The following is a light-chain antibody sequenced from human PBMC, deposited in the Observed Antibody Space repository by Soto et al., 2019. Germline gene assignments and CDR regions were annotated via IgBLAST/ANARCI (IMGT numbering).Light chain of an antibody. Sequence: EIVLTQSPGTLSLSPGERATLSCRASQTVSNNYLAWYQHKPGQAPRVLIYGASSRAPGIPDRFSGSGSGTDFSLTISRLEPEDFAVYYCQKYGSSPWTFGQGTKVGIK. CDR2: GAS. CDR1: QTVSNNY. J-gene: IGKJ1*01. V-gene: IGKV3-20*01. CDR3: QKYGSSPWT.